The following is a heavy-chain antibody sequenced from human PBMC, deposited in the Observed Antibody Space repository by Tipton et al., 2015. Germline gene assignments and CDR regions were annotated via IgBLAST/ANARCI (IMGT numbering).Heavy chain of an antibody. CDR1: GGSISVSSVY. Sequence: TLSLTCTVSGGSISVSSVYWGWIRQSPGKGLEWIGSYYYTGATYYNPSLKSRVTISVDRSKNQFSLKLSSVTAADTAVYYCARSYCSGGSCYYYYGMGVWGQGTTVTVSS. D-gene: IGHD2-15*01. CDR2: YYYTGAT. J-gene: IGHJ6*02. V-gene: IGHV4-39*07. CDR3: ARSYCSGGSCYYYYGMGV.